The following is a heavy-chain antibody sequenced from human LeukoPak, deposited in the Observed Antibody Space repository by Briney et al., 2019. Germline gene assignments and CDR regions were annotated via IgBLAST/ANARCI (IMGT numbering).Heavy chain of an antibody. D-gene: IGHD1-1*01. CDR3: AKGDRFGRTGTMDV. Sequence: AGGSLRLSCAASGFTFSSYAMSWVRQAPGKGLEWVSAISGSGDSTYYTDSVKGRITISRDNSKNTLYLKMYSLRAEDTAVYYCAKGDRFGRTGTMDVWGQGTTVTVSS. J-gene: IGHJ6*02. CDR2: ISGSGDST. V-gene: IGHV3-23*01. CDR1: GFTFSSYA.